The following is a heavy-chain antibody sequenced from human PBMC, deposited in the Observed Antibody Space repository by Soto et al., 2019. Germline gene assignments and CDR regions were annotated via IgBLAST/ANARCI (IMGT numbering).Heavy chain of an antibody. CDR1: GYTFTSYG. Sequence: GASVKVSCKASGYTFTSYGISWVRQAPGQGLEWMGWISAYNGNTNYAQKLQGRVTMTTDTSTSTAYMELRSLRSDDTAVYYCARDPALYDDKIFGYYYYYGMDVWGQGTTVTVSS. V-gene: IGHV1-18*01. CDR3: ARDPALYDDKIFGYYYYYGMDV. J-gene: IGHJ6*02. D-gene: IGHD3-16*01. CDR2: ISAYNGNT.